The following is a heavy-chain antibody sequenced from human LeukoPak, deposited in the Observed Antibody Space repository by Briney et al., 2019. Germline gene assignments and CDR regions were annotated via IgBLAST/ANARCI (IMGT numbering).Heavy chain of an antibody. CDR3: SGGGSIVVAGY. Sequence: GGSLRLSRAPSGCSFSNYWMNWVRQAPGHGLVCVSLINSDGSDTAYADSVKSRFTISRDNAKNTLYLQMLTLRAEDKAVYYCSGGGSIVVAGYWGQGTLVPVSS. V-gene: IGHV3-74*03. J-gene: IGHJ4*02. CDR2: INSDGSDT. CDR1: GCSFSNYW. D-gene: IGHD6-19*01.